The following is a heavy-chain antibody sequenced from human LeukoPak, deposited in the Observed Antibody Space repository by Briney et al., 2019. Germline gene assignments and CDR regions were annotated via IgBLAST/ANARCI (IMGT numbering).Heavy chain of an antibody. CDR1: GFTFSSYA. J-gene: IGHJ4*02. Sequence: GGSLGLSCAASGFTFSSYAMNWVRQAPGKGLEWVSAISGSGGNTYFTDSVKGRFTVSRDNSKNTLYLQMNSLRAEDTAVYYCAKVGPRDGYREYFFDYWGQGTLVTVSS. CDR3: AKVGPRDGYREYFFDY. CDR2: ISGSGGNT. V-gene: IGHV3-23*01. D-gene: IGHD5-24*01.